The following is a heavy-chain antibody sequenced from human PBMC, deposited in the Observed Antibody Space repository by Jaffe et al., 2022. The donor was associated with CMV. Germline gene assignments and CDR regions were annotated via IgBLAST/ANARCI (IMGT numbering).Heavy chain of an antibody. D-gene: IGHD6-19*01. CDR1: GFTFSSYE. CDR3: ARSPSAVAANDAFDI. CDR2: ISSSGSTI. V-gene: IGHV3-48*03. Sequence: EVQLVESGGGLVQPGGSLRLSCAASGFTFSSYEMNWVRQAPGKGLEWVSYISSSGSTIYYADSVKGRFTISRDNAKNSLYLQMNSLRAEDTAVYYCARSPSAVAANDAFDIWGQGTMVTVSS. J-gene: IGHJ3*02.